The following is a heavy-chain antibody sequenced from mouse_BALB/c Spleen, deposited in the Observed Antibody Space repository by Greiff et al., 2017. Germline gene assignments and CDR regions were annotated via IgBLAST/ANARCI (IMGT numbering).Heavy chain of an antibody. CDR1: GFTFSSYG. D-gene: IGHD2-4*01. J-gene: IGHJ4*01. CDR3: ARQGAYDYGGNYYAMDY. CDR2: ISSGGSYT. V-gene: IGHV5-6*01. Sequence: EVMLVESGGDLVKPGGSLKLSCAASGFTFSSYGMSWVRQTPDKRLEWVATISSGGSYTYYPDSVKGRFTISRDNAKNTLYLQMSSLKSEDTAMYYCARQGAYDYGGNYYAMDYWGQGTSVTVSS.